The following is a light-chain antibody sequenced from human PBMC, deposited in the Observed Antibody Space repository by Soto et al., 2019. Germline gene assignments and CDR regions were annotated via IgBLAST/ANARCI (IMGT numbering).Light chain of an antibody. Sequence: QSALTQPRSVSGSPGQSVTISCTGTSSDVGGYNYVSWYQQHPGKAPKLMIYDVSKRPSGVPDRFSGSKSGNTASLTISGLQAEDEADYCCCSYAGSYAFGVVGNGTKLTVL. CDR1: SSDVGGYNY. CDR2: DVS. V-gene: IGLV2-11*01. J-gene: IGLJ1*01. CDR3: CSYAGSYAFGV.